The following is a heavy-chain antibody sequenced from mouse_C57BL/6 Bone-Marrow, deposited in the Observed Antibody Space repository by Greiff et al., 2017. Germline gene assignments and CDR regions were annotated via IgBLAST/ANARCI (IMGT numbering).Heavy chain of an antibody. CDR2: ISYDGSN. CDR3: ARAVDGSYWYFDV. J-gene: IGHJ1*03. Sequence: EVKLQESGPGLVKPSQSLSLTCSVTGYSITSGYYWNWIRQFPGNKLEWMGYISYDGSNNYNPSLKNRISITRDTSKNQFFLKLNSVTTEDTATYYCARAVDGSYWYFDVWGTGTTVTVSS. CDR1: GYSITSGYY. V-gene: IGHV3-6*01. D-gene: IGHD2-3*01.